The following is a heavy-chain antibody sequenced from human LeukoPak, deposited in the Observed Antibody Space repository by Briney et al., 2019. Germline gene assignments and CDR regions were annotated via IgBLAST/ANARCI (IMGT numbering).Heavy chain of an antibody. CDR1: GFTFSSYT. V-gene: IGHV3-21*01. D-gene: IGHD3-22*01. J-gene: IGHJ2*01. Sequence: GGPLRLPCAASGFTFSSYTVNWVRQAPGKGLEWVLSSSCSSSIYYADPVKDRFTISRDNAILSLQMNSLRAEDTAVYDCARGPGRYYEYWYFDLWGRGTLVTVSS. CDR3: ARGPGRYYEYWYFDL. CDR2: SSCSSSI.